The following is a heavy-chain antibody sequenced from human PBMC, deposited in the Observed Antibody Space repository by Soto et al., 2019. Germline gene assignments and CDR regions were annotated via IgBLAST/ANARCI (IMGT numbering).Heavy chain of an antibody. CDR2: IYYSGST. J-gene: IGHJ5*02. CDR3: SRSYDSSGYYYGNNWFDP. Sequence: PSETLSLTCTVSGGSISSSSYYWGWIRQPPGKGLEWIGSIYYSGSTYYNPSLKSRVTISVDTSKNQFSLKLSSVTAADTAVYYCSRSYDSSGYYYGNNWFDPWGQGTLVTVSS. V-gene: IGHV4-39*03. D-gene: IGHD3-22*01. CDR1: GGSISSSSYY.